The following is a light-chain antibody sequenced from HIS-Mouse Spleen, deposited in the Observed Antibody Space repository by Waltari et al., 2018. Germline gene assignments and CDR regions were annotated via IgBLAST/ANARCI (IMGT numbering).Light chain of an antibody. J-gene: IGKJ1*01. V-gene: IGKV1-6*01. CDR3: LQDYNYPRT. Sequence: AIQMTQSPSSMSAPVGDRVTITCRASQGIRNDLGWYQQKPGKAPKLLIYAASSLQSGVPSRFSGSGSGTDFTLTISSLQPEDFATYYCLQDYNYPRTFGQGTKVEIK. CDR2: AAS. CDR1: QGIRND.